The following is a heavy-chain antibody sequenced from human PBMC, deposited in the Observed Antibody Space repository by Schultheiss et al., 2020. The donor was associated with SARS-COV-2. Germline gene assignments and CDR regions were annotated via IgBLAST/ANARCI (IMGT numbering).Heavy chain of an antibody. CDR2: IYYSGST. CDR1: GGSISSGGYY. V-gene: IGHV4-31*03. CDR3: TRGRTWLAWYDP. Sequence: LRLSCTVSGGSISSGGYYWSWIRQHPGKGLEWIGYIYYSGSTYYNPSLKSRVTISVDTSKNQFSLKLSSVTAADTAVYYCTRGRTWLAWYDPWGPGTLVTVSS. D-gene: IGHD6-19*01. J-gene: IGHJ5*02.